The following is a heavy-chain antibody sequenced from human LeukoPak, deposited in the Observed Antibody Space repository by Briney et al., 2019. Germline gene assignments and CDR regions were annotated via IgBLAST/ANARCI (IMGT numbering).Heavy chain of an antibody. V-gene: IGHV3-21*01. J-gene: IGHJ4*02. CDR2: ISSSSSYI. CDR3: ASDPFEYSSSYPGDY. D-gene: IGHD6-6*01. Sequence: GGSLRLSCAASGFTFSSYSMNWVRQAPGKGLEWVSSISSSSSYIYYADSVKGRFTISRDNAKNSLYLQMNSLRAEDTAVYYCASDPFEYSSSYPGDYWGQGALVTVSS. CDR1: GFTFSSYS.